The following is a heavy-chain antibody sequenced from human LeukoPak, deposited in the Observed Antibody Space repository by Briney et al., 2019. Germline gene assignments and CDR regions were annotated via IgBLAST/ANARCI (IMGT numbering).Heavy chain of an antibody. Sequence: GGSLRLSCAASGFTFSSYAMSWVRQAPGKGLEWVSVISGSGGRTYYADSVKCRFTISRDNSKNTLYVQMNSLRAEDTAVYYCAKDLLAATIDYYFDYWGQGTLVSVSS. CDR1: GFTFSSYA. CDR3: AKDLLAATIDYYFDY. D-gene: IGHD5-12*01. CDR2: ISGSGGRT. J-gene: IGHJ4*02. V-gene: IGHV3-23*01.